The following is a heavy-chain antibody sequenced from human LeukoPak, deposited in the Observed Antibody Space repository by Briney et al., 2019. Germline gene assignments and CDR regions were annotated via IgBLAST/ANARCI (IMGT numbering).Heavy chain of an antibody. V-gene: IGHV4-30-2*01. CDR2: IYHSGST. CDR1: GGSINSGGYS. CDR3: ARVKNKSVDGFDI. Sequence: SETLSLTCTVSGGSINSGGYSWSWIRQPPGKGLEWIGYIYHSGSTYYNPSLKSRVTISVDRSKNQFSLKLSSVTAADTAVYYCARVKNKSVDGFDIWGQGTMVTVSS. J-gene: IGHJ3*02.